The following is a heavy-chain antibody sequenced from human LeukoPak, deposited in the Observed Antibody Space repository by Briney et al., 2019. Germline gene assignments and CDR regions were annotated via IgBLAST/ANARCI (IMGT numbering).Heavy chain of an antibody. CDR2: IYYSGST. Sequence: SETLSLTCTVSGGSISSYYWSWIRQPPGKGLEWIGYIYYSGSTNYNPSLKSRVTISVDTSKNQFSLKLGSVTAADTAVYYCAREGGSYYYYYMDVWGKGTTVTVSS. V-gene: IGHV4-59*01. CDR1: GGSISSYY. CDR3: AREGGSYYYYYMDV. D-gene: IGHD1-26*01. J-gene: IGHJ6*03.